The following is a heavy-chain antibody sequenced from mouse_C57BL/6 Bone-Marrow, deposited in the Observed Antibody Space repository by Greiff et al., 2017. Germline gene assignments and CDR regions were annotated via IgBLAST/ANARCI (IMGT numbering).Heavy chain of an antibody. J-gene: IGHJ2*01. D-gene: IGHD2-3*01. CDR2: IDPEIGDT. Sequence: EVMLVEPGAELVRPGASVKLSCTASGFNIKDYYIHWVKQRPEQGLEWIGWIDPEIGDTEYASKFQGKATITSDTSANTAYLQLSSLTSEDSAVYYCSSFDGNYFDFWGQGTPLTVAS. CDR1: GFNIKDYY. V-gene: IGHV14-4*01. CDR3: SSFDGNYFDF.